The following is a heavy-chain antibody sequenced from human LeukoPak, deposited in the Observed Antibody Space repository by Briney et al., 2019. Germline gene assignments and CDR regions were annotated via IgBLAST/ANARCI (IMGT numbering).Heavy chain of an antibody. J-gene: IGHJ4*02. Sequence: PGGSLRLSCAASGFTFSSYSMNWVRQASGKGLEWVSVIYSGGSTYYADSVKGRFTISRDNSKNALYLQMNSLRAEDTAVYYCARASTVTTGPLIYWGQGTLVTVSS. V-gene: IGHV3-66*01. D-gene: IGHD4-17*01. CDR3: ARASTVTTGPLIY. CDR1: GFTFSSYS. CDR2: IYSGGST.